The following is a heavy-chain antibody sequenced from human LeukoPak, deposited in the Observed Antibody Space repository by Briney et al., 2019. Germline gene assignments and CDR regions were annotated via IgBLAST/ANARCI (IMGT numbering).Heavy chain of an antibody. CDR3: ARGHRGGGSYSYYYYYMDV. D-gene: IGHD1-26*01. J-gene: IGHJ6*03. Sequence: ASVKVSCKASGYTFTSYGISWVRQAPGQGLEWMGWISAYNGNTNYAQKLQGRVTMTTDTSTSTAYMELRSLRSDDTAVYYCARGHRGGGSYSYYYYYMDVWGKGTTVTVSS. CDR2: ISAYNGNT. CDR1: GYTFTSYG. V-gene: IGHV1-18*01.